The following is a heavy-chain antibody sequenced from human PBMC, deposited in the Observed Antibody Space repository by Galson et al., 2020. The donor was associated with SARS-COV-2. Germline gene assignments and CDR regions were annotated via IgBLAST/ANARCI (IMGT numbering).Heavy chain of an antibody. D-gene: IGHD1-26*01. CDR1: GFTFSNFW. V-gene: IGHV3-74*01. J-gene: IGHJ4*02. CDR3: TATRAY. CDR2: INSNGSST. Sequence: LSLTCAASGFTFSNFWMHWVRQAPGKGLVWVSRINSNGSSTNYADSVKGRFTISRDNAKNTLYLQMNSLRAEDTALYYCTATRAYWGQGTLVTVSS.